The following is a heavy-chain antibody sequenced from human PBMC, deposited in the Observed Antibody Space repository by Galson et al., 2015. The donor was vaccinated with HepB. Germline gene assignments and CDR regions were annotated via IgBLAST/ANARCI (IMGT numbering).Heavy chain of an antibody. J-gene: IGHJ3*02. CDR1: GGSISSSSYY. Sequence: ETLSLTCTVSGGSISSSSYYWGWIRQPPGKGLEWIGSIYYSGSTYYNPSLKSRVTISVDTSKNQFSLKLSSVTAADTAVYYCAITAVGRGAFDIWGQGTMVTVSS. CDR3: AITAVGRGAFDI. D-gene: IGHD1-26*01. CDR2: IYYSGST. V-gene: IGHV4-39*01.